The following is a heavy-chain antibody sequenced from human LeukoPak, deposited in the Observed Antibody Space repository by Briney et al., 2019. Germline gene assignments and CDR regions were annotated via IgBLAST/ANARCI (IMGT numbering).Heavy chain of an antibody. J-gene: IGHJ6*02. CDR1: GYTFTSYG. Sequence: ASVTVSCKASGYTFTSYGISWVRQAPGQGLEWMGWINPNSGGTNYAQKFQGRVTMTRDTSISTAYMELSRLRSDDTAVYYCAREAVKVGAQPTSYYYYGMDVWGQRTTVTVSS. CDR2: INPNSGGT. D-gene: IGHD1-26*01. V-gene: IGHV1-2*02. CDR3: AREAVKVGAQPTSYYYYGMDV.